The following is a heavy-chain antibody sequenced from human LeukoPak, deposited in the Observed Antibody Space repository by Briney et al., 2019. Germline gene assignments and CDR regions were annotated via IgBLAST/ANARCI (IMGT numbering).Heavy chain of an antibody. CDR2: VNHSGST. V-gene: IGHV4-34*01. D-gene: IGHD3-9*01. CDR1: GGSFSGYY. CDR3: ARGGPFSYYDILTGYTPPYSI. Sequence: SETLSLTCAVYGGSFSGYYWSWIRQPPGKGLEWIGEVNHSGSTNYNPSLKSRVTISVDTSKNQFSLKLSSVTAADTAVYYCARGGPFSYYDILTGYTPPYSIWGQGTLVTVSS. J-gene: IGHJ4*02.